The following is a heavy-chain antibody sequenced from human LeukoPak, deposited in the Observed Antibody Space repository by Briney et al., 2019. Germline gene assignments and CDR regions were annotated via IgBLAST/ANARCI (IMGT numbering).Heavy chain of an antibody. CDR2: IRSKANSYAT. J-gene: IGHJ6*03. D-gene: IGHD3-16*02. CDR3: RLSPLYYYYYYMDV. Sequence: PGGSLRLSCAASGFTFRGSAMHWVRQASGKGLEWVGRIRSKANSYATAYAASVKGRFTISRDHSKNTAYLQMNSLKTEDTGVYYCRLSPLYYYYYYMDVWAKGPRSPSP. V-gene: IGHV3-73*01. CDR1: GFTFRGSA.